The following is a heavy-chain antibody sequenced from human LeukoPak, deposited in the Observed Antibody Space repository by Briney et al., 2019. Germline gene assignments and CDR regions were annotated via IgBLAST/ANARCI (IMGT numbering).Heavy chain of an antibody. J-gene: IGHJ6*02. CDR2: IYSGGST. Sequence: GGSLRLSGAASGLTVSSNYMSWVRQAPGKGLEWVSVIYSGGSTYYADSVKGRFTISRDNSKNTLYLQMNSLRAEDTVVYYCARPNYYYYRMDVWGQGTTVTVSS. CDR3: ARPNYYYYRMDV. CDR1: GLTVSSNY. V-gene: IGHV3-66*04.